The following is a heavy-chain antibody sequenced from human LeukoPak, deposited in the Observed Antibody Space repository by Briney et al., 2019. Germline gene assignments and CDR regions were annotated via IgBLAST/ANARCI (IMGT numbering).Heavy chain of an antibody. Sequence: GGSLRLSCAASGFTFSSYGMNWVRQAPGKGLEWVSYIDSSGSTISYADSVKGRFTISRDNAKNSLFLQMNSLRAEDTAVYYCARGIGVQYYYYTMDVWGQGTTVTVSS. CDR3: ARGIGVQYYYYTMDV. CDR2: IDSSGSTI. J-gene: IGHJ6*02. D-gene: IGHD2/OR15-2a*01. V-gene: IGHV3-48*04. CDR1: GFTFSSYG.